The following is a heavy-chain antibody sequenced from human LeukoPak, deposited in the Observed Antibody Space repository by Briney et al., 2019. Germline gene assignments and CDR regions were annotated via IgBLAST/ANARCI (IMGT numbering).Heavy chain of an antibody. Sequence: PGGSLRLSCAASGVTFSRYSMNWLRQAPGKGLEWVSSIRSSGDYKYYADSVKGRFIIYRDNAKNSLYLQMNSLRAEDTAMYYCAREAVRGDSSTSYYDYWGQGTL. J-gene: IGHJ4*02. D-gene: IGHD3-22*01. CDR2: IRSSGDYK. CDR1: GVTFSRYS. CDR3: AREAVRGDSSTSYYDY. V-gene: IGHV3-21*01.